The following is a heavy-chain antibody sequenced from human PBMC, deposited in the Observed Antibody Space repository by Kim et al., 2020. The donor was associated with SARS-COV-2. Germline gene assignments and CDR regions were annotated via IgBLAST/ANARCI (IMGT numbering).Heavy chain of an antibody. CDR2: IYYSGST. CDR3: ARAIEPHYDYIWGSYRSDAFDI. CDR1: GGSISSGDYY. Sequence: SETLSLTCTVSGGSISSGDYYWSWIRQPPGKGLEWIGYIYYSGSTYYNPSLKSRVTISVDTSKNQFSLKLSSVTAADTAVYYCARAIEPHYDYIWGSYRSDAFDIWGQGTMVTVSS. D-gene: IGHD3-16*02. V-gene: IGHV4-30-4*01. J-gene: IGHJ3*02.